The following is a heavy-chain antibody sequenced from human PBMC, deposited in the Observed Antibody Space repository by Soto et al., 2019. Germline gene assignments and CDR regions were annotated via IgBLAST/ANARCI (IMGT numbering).Heavy chain of an antibody. CDR3: PRGQRGYFDSAGYHYNYGMDV. J-gene: IGHJ6*02. D-gene: IGHD3-22*01. CDR2: ISSASSNT. CDR1: GFTFSDFY. Sequence: VQLVESGGGLVKPGGSLRLSCAASGFTFSDFYMTWIRQAPGKGLEWISYISSASSNTYYADSVRGRFTISRDNAKTSLYLQIHSLRAEDTAVYYCPRGQRGYFDSAGYHYNYGMDVWGQGTTVTVSS. V-gene: IGHV3-11*01.